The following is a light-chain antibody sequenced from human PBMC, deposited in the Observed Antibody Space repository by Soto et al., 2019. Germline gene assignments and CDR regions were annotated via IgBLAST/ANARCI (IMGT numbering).Light chain of an antibody. Sequence: EIVMTQFPATLSLSPGERATLSCRASQSVYSNLAWYQQKPGQTPRLLIYESSTRATGIPARFSGGGSGTEFTLTISSLQSEDFADYFCQQYQSWPLTFGGGTKVEIK. V-gene: IGKV3-15*01. CDR1: QSVYSN. CDR2: ESS. J-gene: IGKJ4*01. CDR3: QQYQSWPLT.